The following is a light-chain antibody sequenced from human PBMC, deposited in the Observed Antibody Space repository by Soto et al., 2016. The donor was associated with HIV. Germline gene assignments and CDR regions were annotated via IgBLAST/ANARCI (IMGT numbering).Light chain of an antibody. CDR3: QQSYSTPYT. CDR2: AAS. Sequence: DIQLTQSPSSLSASVGDRVTITCRASQSISGYLNWYQHKPGKAPKLLIYAASHLESGVPSRFSGSGSGTDFTVTISSLQPEDFATYYCQQSYSTPYTFGQGTKLEIK. CDR1: QSISGY. J-gene: IGKJ2*01. V-gene: IGKV1-39*01.